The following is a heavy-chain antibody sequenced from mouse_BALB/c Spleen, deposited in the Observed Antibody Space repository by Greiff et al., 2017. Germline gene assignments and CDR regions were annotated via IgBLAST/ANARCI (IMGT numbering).Heavy chain of an antibody. V-gene: IGHV5-12-1*01. CDR3: ARQHYGSSFDY. CDR1: GFAFSSYD. CDR2: ISSGGGST. J-gene: IGHJ2*01. Sequence: VQLKESGGGLVKPGGSLKLSCAASGFAFSSYDMSWVRQTPEKRLEWVAYISSGGGSTYYPDTVKGRFTISRDNAKNTLYLQMSSLKSEDTAMYYCARQHYGSSFDYWGQGTTLTVSS. D-gene: IGHD1-1*01.